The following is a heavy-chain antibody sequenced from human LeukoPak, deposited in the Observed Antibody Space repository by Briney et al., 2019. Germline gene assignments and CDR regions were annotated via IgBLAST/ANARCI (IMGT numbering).Heavy chain of an antibody. V-gene: IGHV1-18*01. CDR2: ISAYNGNT. CDR3: ARGGHYGGKAYFDY. J-gene: IGHJ4*02. Sequence: ASVKVSCKASGYTFTSYGISWVRQAPGQGLEWMGWISAYNGNTNYAQKLQGRVTMTRDTSTSTVYMELSSLRSEDTAVYYCARGGHYGGKAYFDYWGQGTLVTVSS. CDR1: GYTFTSYG. D-gene: IGHD4-23*01.